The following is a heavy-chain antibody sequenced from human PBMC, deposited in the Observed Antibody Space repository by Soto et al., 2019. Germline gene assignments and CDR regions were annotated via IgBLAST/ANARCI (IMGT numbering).Heavy chain of an antibody. CDR2: ISYDGSNK. J-gene: IGHJ6*02. V-gene: IGHV3-30-3*01. D-gene: IGHD5-12*01. CDR3: ARWGATDGNYYYYGMDV. Sequence: GGSLRLSCAASGFTFSSYAMHWVRQAPGKGLEWVAVISYDGSNKYYADSVKGRFTISRDNSKNTLYLQMNSLRAEDTAVYYCARWGATDGNYYYYGMDVWGQGTTVTVSS. CDR1: GFTFSSYA.